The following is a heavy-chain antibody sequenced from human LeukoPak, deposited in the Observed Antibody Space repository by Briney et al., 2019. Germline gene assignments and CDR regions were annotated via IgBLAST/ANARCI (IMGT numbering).Heavy chain of an antibody. CDR2: ISYDGSNK. CDR3: VRGTGY. J-gene: IGHJ4*02. CDR1: GFTFSSYA. Sequence: GRSLRLSCAASGFTFSSYAMHWVRQAPGKGLEWVAVISYDGSNKYYADSVKGRFTISRDNSKNTLYLQMNSLRAEDTAVYYCVRGTGYWGQGTLVTVSS. V-gene: IGHV3-30*04.